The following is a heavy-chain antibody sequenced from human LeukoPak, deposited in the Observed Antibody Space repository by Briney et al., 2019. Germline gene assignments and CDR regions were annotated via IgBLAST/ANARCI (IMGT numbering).Heavy chain of an antibody. V-gene: IGHV4-39*07. Sequence: SETLSLTCTVSAGSISNTNYYWAWIRQPPGRGLEWIGSIYYTGTTFDNPSLKSRVTLSVDTSKNQFSLRLTSVTAADTAVYYCARVDWARDAFDIWGQGTMVTVSS. CDR1: AGSISNTNYY. D-gene: IGHD2-21*01. CDR3: ARVDWARDAFDI. J-gene: IGHJ3*02. CDR2: IYYTGTT.